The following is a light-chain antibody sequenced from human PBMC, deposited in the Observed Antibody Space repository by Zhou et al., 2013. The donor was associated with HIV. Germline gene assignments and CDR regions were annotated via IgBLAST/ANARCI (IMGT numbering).Light chain of an antibody. V-gene: IGKV2-28*01. J-gene: IGKJ5*01. CDR3: MQGTHWPPT. CDR1: QSLLQSNGNAY. CDR2: MGS. Sequence: DIVMTQSPLSLPVTPGEPASISCRSSQSLLQSNGNAYLDWFLQRPGQSPQLLIYMGSNRASGVPDRFSGSGSGTVFTLKISRVEAEDVGVYFCMQGTHWPPTFGQGTRLEIK.